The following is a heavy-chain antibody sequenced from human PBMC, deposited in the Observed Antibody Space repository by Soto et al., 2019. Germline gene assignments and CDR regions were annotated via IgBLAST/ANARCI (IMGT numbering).Heavy chain of an antibody. J-gene: IGHJ5*02. V-gene: IGHV5-10-1*01. CDR3: ATLNYYYGSGSYSPPYNWFDP. CDR1: GYSFTSYF. D-gene: IGHD3-10*01. CDR2: IDPSDSYT. Sequence: GESLXISCKGSGYSFTSYFISWVRQMPGKGLEWMGRIDPSDSYTNYSPSFQGHVTISADKSISTAYLQWSSLKASDTAMYYCATLNYYYGSGSYSPPYNWFDPWGQGTLVTVSS.